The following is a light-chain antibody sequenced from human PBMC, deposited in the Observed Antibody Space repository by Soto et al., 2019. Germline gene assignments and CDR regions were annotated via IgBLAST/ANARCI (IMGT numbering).Light chain of an antibody. CDR2: GAS. Sequence: EIGLTQSPGTLSLSPGERATLSCRASQSVSSSYLAWYQQKPGQAPRLLIYGASSRATGIPDRFSGSGSGTDFTLTISRLEPEDFAVYYCQQYGSSPPYTFGQGTTLEIK. J-gene: IGKJ2*01. CDR1: QSVSSSY. V-gene: IGKV3-20*01. CDR3: QQYGSSPPYT.